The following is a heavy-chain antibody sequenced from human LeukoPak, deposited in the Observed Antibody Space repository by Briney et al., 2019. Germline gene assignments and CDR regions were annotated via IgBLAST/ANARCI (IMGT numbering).Heavy chain of an antibody. CDR3: VRHKVEMATIYYMDV. CDR2: IYPGDSET. V-gene: IGHV5-51*01. CDR1: GYSFTSYW. J-gene: IGHJ6*03. D-gene: IGHD5-24*01. Sequence: GESLKISCKGSGYSFTSYWIGWVRQMPGKGLGWMGIIYPGDSETRYSPSFQGQVTISADKSISTAYLQWSSLKASDTAMYYCVRHKVEMATIYYMDVWGKGTTVTISS.